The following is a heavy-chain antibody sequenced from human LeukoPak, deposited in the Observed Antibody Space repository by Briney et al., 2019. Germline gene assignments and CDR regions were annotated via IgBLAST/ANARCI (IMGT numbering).Heavy chain of an antibody. CDR2: VSNSGGST. CDR3: AKCVTTVTPLRFDI. CDR1: GFPFSSYV. Sequence: GGSLRLSCAASGFPFSSYVMSWVCQAPGKGLEWVSTVSNSGGSTYYADSVKGRFTISRDNSKNTLFLQMNGLRAEDTAVYYCAKCVTTVTPLRFDIWGQGTMVTVSS. D-gene: IGHD4-17*01. V-gene: IGHV3-23*01. J-gene: IGHJ3*02.